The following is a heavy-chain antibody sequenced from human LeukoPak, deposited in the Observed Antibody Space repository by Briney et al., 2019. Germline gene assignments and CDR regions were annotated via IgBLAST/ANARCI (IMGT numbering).Heavy chain of an antibody. CDR2: IFYSEST. Sequence: SETLSLTCTVSGGSVSSGTYYWNWNRQPPGMGLEWIGYIFYSESTNYNPSLKNRVTISVDTSKNQFSLKLSSMTAADTAVYYCARLGQYSSKGYWGQGTLVTVSS. D-gene: IGHD6-19*01. CDR3: ARLGQYSSKGY. V-gene: IGHV4-61*01. CDR1: GGSVSSGTYY. J-gene: IGHJ4*02.